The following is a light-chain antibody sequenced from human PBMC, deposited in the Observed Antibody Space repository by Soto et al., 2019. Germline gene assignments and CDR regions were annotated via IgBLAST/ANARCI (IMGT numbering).Light chain of an antibody. Sequence: DIQMTQSPSTLSATVGDRVTITCRASQSIGGWLAWYQQRPGKAPRLLIYDASSVESGVPSRFSGSRSGTKFTLAISSLQPEDFATYYCQYYHSYPYTFGQGTKVDIK. CDR1: QSIGGW. CDR3: QYYHSYPYT. V-gene: IGKV1-5*01. J-gene: IGKJ2*01. CDR2: DAS.